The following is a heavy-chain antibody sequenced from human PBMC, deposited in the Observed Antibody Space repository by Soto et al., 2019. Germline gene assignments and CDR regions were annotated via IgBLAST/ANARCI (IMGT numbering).Heavy chain of an antibody. D-gene: IGHD1-1*01. J-gene: IGHJ6*02. CDR2: LIPIFGTA. CDR1: GGTFSSYA. V-gene: IGHV1-69*12. CDR3: ARGAGDAYYYYGMDV. Sequence: QVQLVQSGAEVKKPGSSVKVSCKASGGTFSSYAISWVRQAPGKGLEWMGGLIPIFGTANYEQKFQGRVTITADESTITAYIELSSLKSEDTAVYYCARGAGDAYYYYGMDVWGQGTKVTVSS.